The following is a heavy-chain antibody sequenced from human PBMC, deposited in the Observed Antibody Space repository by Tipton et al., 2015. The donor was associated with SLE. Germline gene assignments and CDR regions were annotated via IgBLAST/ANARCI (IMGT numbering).Heavy chain of an antibody. Sequence: TLSLTCTVSGGSISSYYWSWIRQPPGKGLEWVGYIYYSGGTNYNPSLKSRVTISEATSKNQFSLKLSSVTAADTAVYYCARGRGYGDPEYFQHWGQGTLVTVSS. V-gene: IGHV4-59*01. D-gene: IGHD4-17*01. CDR1: GGSISSYY. J-gene: IGHJ1*01. CDR3: ARGRGYGDPEYFQH. CDR2: IYYSGGT.